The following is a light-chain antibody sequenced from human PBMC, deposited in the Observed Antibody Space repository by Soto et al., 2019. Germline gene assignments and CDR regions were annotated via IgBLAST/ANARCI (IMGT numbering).Light chain of an antibody. CDR1: QSVGSN. CDR3: QQYDTWPLT. J-gene: IGKJ4*01. V-gene: IGKV3-15*01. Sequence: VMTQSTAPLSVSPGERVTLSCRACQSVGSNLAWYQQTPGQAPRVVIYDASTRATVIPARFSGSGSGTEFTLTISSLQSEDFAVYYCQQYDTWPLTFGGGTKVDIK. CDR2: DAS.